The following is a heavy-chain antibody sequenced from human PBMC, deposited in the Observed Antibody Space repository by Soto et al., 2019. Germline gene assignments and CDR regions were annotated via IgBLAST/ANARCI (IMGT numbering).Heavy chain of an antibody. Sequence: QVQLVQFGAEVKKPGASVKVSCKTSGYTFTTFAMHWVRQAPGQSLEWMGYINAGNGNIKYAQKFQDRVTITRDTSARTVYMELSSLTSEDTATYYCARLRVDIWSAAFFDHWGQGTLVTVSS. V-gene: IGHV1-3*01. CDR2: INAGNGNI. CDR1: GYTFTTFA. CDR3: ARLRVDIWSAAFFDH. J-gene: IGHJ4*02. D-gene: IGHD3-3*01.